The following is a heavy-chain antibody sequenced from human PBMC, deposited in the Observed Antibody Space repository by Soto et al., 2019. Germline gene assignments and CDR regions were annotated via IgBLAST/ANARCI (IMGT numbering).Heavy chain of an antibody. CDR3: ARGGAMIVVVVAATPLDY. J-gene: IGHJ4*02. D-gene: IGHD2-15*01. CDR2: IYYSGST. V-gene: IGHV4-39*01. CDR1: GGSISSSSYY. Sequence: SETLSLTCTVPGGSISSSSYYWGWIRQPPGKGLEWIGSIYYSGSTYYNPSLKSRVTISVDTSKNQFSLKLSSVTAADTAVYYCARGGAMIVVVVAATPLDYWGQGTLVTSPQ.